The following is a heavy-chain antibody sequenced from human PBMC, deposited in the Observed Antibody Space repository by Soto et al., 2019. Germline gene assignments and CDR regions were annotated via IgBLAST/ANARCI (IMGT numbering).Heavy chain of an antibody. V-gene: IGHV3-66*01. Sequence: GGSLRLSCAASGFTVSSNYMSWVRQAQGKGLEWVSVIYSGGSTYYADSVKGRFTISRDNSKNTLYLQMNSLRAEDTAVYYCARDKYGSGSYYPPLYYMDVWGKGTTVTVSS. CDR1: GFTVSSNY. D-gene: IGHD3-10*01. CDR2: IYSGGST. J-gene: IGHJ6*03. CDR3: ARDKYGSGSYYPPLYYMDV.